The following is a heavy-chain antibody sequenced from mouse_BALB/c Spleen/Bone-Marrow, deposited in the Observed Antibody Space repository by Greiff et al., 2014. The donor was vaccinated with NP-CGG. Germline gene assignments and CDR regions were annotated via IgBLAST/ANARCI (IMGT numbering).Heavy chain of an antibody. CDR3: ATLTGTFDY. J-gene: IGHJ2*01. V-gene: IGHV14-3*02. CDR2: TDPASAIT. Sequence: EVQLQQSGADLVKPGASVKLSCTASGFNITDPYMHWVRQRPEQGLEWIGRTDPASAITNYDPKFQGKATLSADTSSNTAYLLFSSLTSEDSAVYYCATLTGTFDYWGQGTTLTVSS. CDR1: GFNITDPY. D-gene: IGHD4-1*01.